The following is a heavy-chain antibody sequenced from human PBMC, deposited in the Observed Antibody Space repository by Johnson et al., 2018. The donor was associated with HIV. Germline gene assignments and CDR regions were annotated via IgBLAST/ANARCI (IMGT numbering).Heavy chain of an antibody. V-gene: IGHV3-15*01. CDR2: IKSKTDGGTT. Sequence: VQLVESGGVVVQPGGSLRLSCAASGFTFDDYTMHWVRQAPGKGLEWVGRIKSKTDGGTTDHAAPVKGRFTISRDNAKNSLYLQMNSLRAEDTAVYYCARGGWGDAFDIWGQGTMVTVSS. CDR1: GFTFDDYT. CDR3: ARGGWGDAFDI. D-gene: IGHD3-16*01. J-gene: IGHJ3*02.